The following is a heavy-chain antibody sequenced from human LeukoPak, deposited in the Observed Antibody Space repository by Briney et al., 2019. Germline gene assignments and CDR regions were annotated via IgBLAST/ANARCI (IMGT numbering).Heavy chain of an antibody. Sequence: PGGSLRLSCAASGFTFSSYGMHWVRQAPGKGLEWVAVISYDGSNKYYADSVKGRFTISRDNSKNTLYLQMNSLRAEDTAVYYCAKSSSSRRVYWGQGTLVTVSS. D-gene: IGHD6-13*01. J-gene: IGHJ4*02. V-gene: IGHV3-30*18. CDR1: GFTFSSYG. CDR2: ISYDGSNK. CDR3: AKSSSSRRVY.